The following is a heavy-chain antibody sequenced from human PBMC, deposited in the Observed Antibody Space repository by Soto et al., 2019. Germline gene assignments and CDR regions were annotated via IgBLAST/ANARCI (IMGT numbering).Heavy chain of an antibody. V-gene: IGHV6-1*01. J-gene: IGHJ6*03. Sequence: SQTLSLTCAISGDSVSSNSGAWNWIRQSPSRGLEWLGRTYYRSKWYNDYAVSVKSRITINPDTSKNQFSLQLNSVTPEDTAVYYCASSVEWRGSYMDVWGKGTTVTVSS. CDR3: ASSVEWRGSYMDV. D-gene: IGHD3-3*01. CDR2: TYYRSKWYN. CDR1: GDSVSSNSGA.